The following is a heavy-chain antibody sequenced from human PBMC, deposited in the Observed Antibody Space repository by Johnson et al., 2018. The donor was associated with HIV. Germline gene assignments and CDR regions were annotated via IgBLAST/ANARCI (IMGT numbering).Heavy chain of an antibody. CDR3: ARGEGRGAFDI. V-gene: IGHV3-20*04. CDR1: GFTFASSA. Sequence: VQLVESGGGLEQPGGSLRLSCAASGFTFASSAMSWVRQAPGKGLEWVSGINWNGDRTGYADSVKGRFTISRDNAKNSLYLQMNSLRAEDTALYYCARGEGRGAFDIWGQGTMVTVSA. D-gene: IGHD3-10*01. J-gene: IGHJ3*02. CDR2: INWNGDRT.